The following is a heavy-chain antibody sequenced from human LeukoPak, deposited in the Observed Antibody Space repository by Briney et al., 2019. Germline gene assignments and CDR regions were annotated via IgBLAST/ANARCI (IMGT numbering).Heavy chain of an antibody. V-gene: IGHV3-74*01. CDR2: IKYDGTST. CDR1: GFTFSRHW. J-gene: IGHJ5*02. CDR3: ARDCDTSGNYYGWFDP. D-gene: IGHD3-22*01. Sequence: GGSLRLSCAASGFTFSRHWMHWVRQAPGKGPVWVSRIKYDGTSTTYADSVKGRFTISRDNAKNTLYLQMNSLRAEDTAVYYCARDCDTSGNYYGWFDPWGQGALVTASS.